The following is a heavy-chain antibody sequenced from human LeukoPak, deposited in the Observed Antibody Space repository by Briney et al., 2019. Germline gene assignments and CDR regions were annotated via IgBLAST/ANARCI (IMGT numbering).Heavy chain of an antibody. CDR1: GFTFSNAW. V-gene: IGHV3-15*01. D-gene: IGHD4-17*01. J-gene: IGHJ4*02. CDR2: IKSKTDGGTT. CDR3: TSTVTTPLSIDY. Sequence: PGGSLRLSCAASGFTFSNAWMSWVRQAPGKGLEWVGRIKSKTDGGTTDYAAPVKGRFTISRDDSKNTLYLQMNGLKTEDTAVYYCTSTVTTPLSIDYWGQGTLVTVSS.